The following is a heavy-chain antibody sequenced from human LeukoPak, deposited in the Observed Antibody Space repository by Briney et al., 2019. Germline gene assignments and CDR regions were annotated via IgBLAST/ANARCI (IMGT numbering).Heavy chain of an antibody. J-gene: IGHJ6*02. V-gene: IGHV4-34*01. CDR2: INHSGST. D-gene: IGHD2-2*01. CDR3: ARGVCSSTSCPGYGMDV. CDR1: GGSFNGYY. Sequence: PSETLSLTCAVYGGSFNGYYWSWIRQPPGKGLEWIGEINHSGSTNYNPSLKSRVTMSADTSKNQFSLKLSSVTAADTAVYYCARGVCSSTSCPGYGMDVWGQGTTVTVSS.